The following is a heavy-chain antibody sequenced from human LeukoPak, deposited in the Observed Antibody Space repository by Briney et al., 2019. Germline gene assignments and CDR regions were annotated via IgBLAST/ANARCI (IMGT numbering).Heavy chain of an antibody. CDR1: GFSLYSSGVG. CDR2: IYWDDDK. Sequence: SGPTLVIPTQTLTLTCTFSGFSLYSSGVGVGWIRQPPGRALEWLAVIYWDDDKRYNPSLRSRLTMSKDASRNQVFLVMANMDPVDTATYYCAHRRPGHLTGWDNSYFDNWGPGTLVTVSS. J-gene: IGHJ4*02. D-gene: IGHD1/OR15-1a*01. CDR3: AHRRPGHLTGWDNSYFDN. V-gene: IGHV2-5*02.